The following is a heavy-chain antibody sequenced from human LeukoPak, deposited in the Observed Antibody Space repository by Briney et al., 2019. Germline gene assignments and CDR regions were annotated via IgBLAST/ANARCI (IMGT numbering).Heavy chain of an antibody. Sequence: ASVKVSCKASGYTFTSYGISWVRQAPGQGLEWMGWISAYNGNTNHAQKLQGRVTMTTDTSTSTAYMELRSLRSDDTAVYYCARDLEDIVVVPAAYTFDYWGQGTLVTVSS. V-gene: IGHV1-18*01. CDR2: ISAYNGNT. J-gene: IGHJ4*02. CDR1: GYTFTSYG. D-gene: IGHD2-2*01. CDR3: ARDLEDIVVVPAAYTFDY.